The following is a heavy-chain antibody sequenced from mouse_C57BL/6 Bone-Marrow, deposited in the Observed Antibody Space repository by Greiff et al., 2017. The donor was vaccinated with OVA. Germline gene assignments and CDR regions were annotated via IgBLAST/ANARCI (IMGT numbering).Heavy chain of an antibody. CDR1: GFSLTSYG. D-gene: IGHD1-1*01. CDR2: IWGDGST. CDR3: AKTYYGSSLWFAY. J-gene: IGHJ3*01. V-gene: IGHV2-3*01. Sequence: QVHVKQSGPGLVAPSQSLSITCTVSGFSLTSYGVSWVRQPPGKGLEWLGVIWGDGSTNSHSALISSLSISKDNSKSQVFLKLNSLQTEDTATYYCAKTYYGSSLWFAYWGQGTLVTVSA.